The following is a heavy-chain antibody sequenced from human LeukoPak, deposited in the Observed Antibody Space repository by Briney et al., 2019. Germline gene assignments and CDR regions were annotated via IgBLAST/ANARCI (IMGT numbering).Heavy chain of an antibody. CDR1: GFTFSSYW. D-gene: IGHD6-19*01. Sequence: AGGSLRLSCAASGFTFSSYWMHWVRQAPGKGLVWVSRINSDGSSTSYADSVKGRFTISRDNAKNTLYLQMNSLRAEDTAVYYCAREGNSSGWYRYYYMDVWGKGTTVTVSS. CDR2: INSDGSST. CDR3: AREGNSSGWYRYYYMDV. J-gene: IGHJ6*03. V-gene: IGHV3-74*01.